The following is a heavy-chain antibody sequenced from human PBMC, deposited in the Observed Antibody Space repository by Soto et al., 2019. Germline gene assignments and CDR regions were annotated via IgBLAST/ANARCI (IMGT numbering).Heavy chain of an antibody. CDR1: GFTFDDYA. CDR3: AKDTATSLGKWYSDL. V-gene: IGHV3-9*01. J-gene: IGHJ2*01. CDR2: IGWNSATI. Sequence: EVQLVESGGGLVQPGRSLRLSCAASGFTFDDYAMHWVRQVPGKGLEWVSGIGWNSATIRYVDSVKGRFTISRDNAKTSLYVRRDSLRPEETALSSCAKDTATSLGKWYSDLWGGGTQVSASS.